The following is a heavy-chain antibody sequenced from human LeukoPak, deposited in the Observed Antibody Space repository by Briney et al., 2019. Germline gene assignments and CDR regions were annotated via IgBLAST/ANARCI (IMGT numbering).Heavy chain of an antibody. CDR3: AKDEYTYGHDAFDI. J-gene: IGHJ3*02. D-gene: IGHD5-18*01. CDR2: INGSATYT. V-gene: IGHV3-23*01. CDR1: GLTFSDYA. Sequence: SGGSLRLSCVVSGLTFSDYAMNWVRQAPGKGLEWVSTINGSATYTNYADSVKGRFTISRHNSKNTLYLQMNSLRVEDTAVYYCAKDEYTYGHDAFDIWGQGTMVTVSS.